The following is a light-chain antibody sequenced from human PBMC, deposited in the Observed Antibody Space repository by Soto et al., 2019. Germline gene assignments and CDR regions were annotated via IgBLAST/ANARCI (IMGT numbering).Light chain of an antibody. CDR3: QQYHSYWT. Sequence: IQVTQSPSSLSASVGDRVTISCRASQGISNYLAWYQQKPGKVPNLLIYDASSLESGVPQRFSGSGSGTEFTLTISSLQTDDFSTYYCQQYHSYWTFGQGTKVDIK. V-gene: IGKV1-13*02. J-gene: IGKJ1*01. CDR2: DAS. CDR1: QGISNY.